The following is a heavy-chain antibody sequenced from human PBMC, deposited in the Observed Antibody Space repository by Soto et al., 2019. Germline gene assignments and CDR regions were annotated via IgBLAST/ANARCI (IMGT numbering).Heavy chain of an antibody. D-gene: IGHD5-12*01. CDR1: GYTFTGYY. Sequence: ASVKVSCKASGYTFTGYYMHWVRQAPGQGLEWMGWISPASGDTTYAQKFQGRVTMTRDTSISTAYMELIRLTSDDTAVYSCAKGEYRYSQYCFDSWGQGTLVTVSS. V-gene: IGHV1-2*02. CDR2: ISPASGDT. J-gene: IGHJ4*02. CDR3: AKGEYRYSQYCFDS.